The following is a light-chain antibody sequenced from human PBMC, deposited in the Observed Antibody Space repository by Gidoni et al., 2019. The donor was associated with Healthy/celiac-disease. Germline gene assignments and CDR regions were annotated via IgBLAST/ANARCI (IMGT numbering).Light chain of an antibody. Sequence: DIPLTQSPSSLSSSVCYRVTSTCRASDCISNYLTWFQKKPGKAPKSLIYASSSLQSGVPSNCSGSGGRTEFTPTISSLQHEEFVTYYCQQYNSRFTFGPGTKVDIK. CDR2: ASS. CDR3: QQYNSRFT. CDR1: DCISNY. J-gene: IGKJ3*01. V-gene: IGKV1-16*02.